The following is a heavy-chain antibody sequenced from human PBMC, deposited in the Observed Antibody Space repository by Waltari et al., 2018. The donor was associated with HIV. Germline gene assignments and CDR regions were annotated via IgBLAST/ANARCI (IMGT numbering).Heavy chain of an antibody. J-gene: IGHJ5*02. D-gene: IGHD2-21*01. Sequence: LLGSGGGLVQPGGSLGVSVGGPGFIFRNYAVGWGGQAQGKGLEWISSVSESGDSTYYADSVEGRFTISRDNSKNMLYLQMNGLRVEDTAVYYCAGEDDRGDFPWGQGTLVTVSA. CDR2: VSESGDST. CDR1: GFIFRNYA. CDR3: AGEDDRGDFP. V-gene: IGHV3-23*01.